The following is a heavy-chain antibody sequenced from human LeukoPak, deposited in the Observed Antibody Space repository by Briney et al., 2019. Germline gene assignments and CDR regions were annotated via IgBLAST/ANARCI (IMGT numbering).Heavy chain of an antibody. CDR2: IYYSGST. V-gene: IGHV4-59*01. J-gene: IGHJ4*02. CDR1: GGSISSYY. D-gene: IGHD5-18*01. CDR3: ARSDGDYVDY. Sequence: SETLSLTCTVSGGSISSYYWSWIRQPPGKGLEWIGYIYYSGSTNYNPSLKSRVTISVDTSKNQFSLKLSSVTAADTAVYYCARSDGDYVDYWGQGTLVTVSS.